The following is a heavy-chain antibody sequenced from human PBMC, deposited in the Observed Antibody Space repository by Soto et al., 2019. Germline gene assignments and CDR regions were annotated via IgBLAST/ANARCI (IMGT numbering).Heavy chain of an antibody. CDR1: GFTFSSYG. D-gene: IGHD3-22*01. Sequence: PGGSLRLSCAASGFTFSSYGMHWVRQAPGKGLEWVAVISYDGSNKYYADSVKGRFTISRDNSKNTLYLQMNSLRAEDAAVYYCAKDPTYVSSGYYFARRIDYYYGMDVWGQGTTVTVSS. J-gene: IGHJ6*02. V-gene: IGHV3-30*18. CDR2: ISYDGSNK. CDR3: AKDPTYVSSGYYFARRIDYYYGMDV.